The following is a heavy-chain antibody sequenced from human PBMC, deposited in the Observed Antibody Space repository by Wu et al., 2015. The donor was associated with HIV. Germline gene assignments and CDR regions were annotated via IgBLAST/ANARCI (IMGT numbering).Heavy chain of an antibody. D-gene: IGHD3-22*01. CDR1: GYTFTEYY. V-gene: IGHV1-2*02. CDR3: ARLQSLSGFYSNADF. J-gene: IGHJ4*02. Sequence: QVQLLQSGAEVKKPGASVMVSCKAAGYTFTEYYIYWVRQAPGQGLEWMGWINPNRGGTKYAQKFQGRVTMTRDTAVSTAYMELNSLRSDDTAVYYCARLQSLSGFYSNADFWGQGTLVTVSP. CDR2: INPNRGGT.